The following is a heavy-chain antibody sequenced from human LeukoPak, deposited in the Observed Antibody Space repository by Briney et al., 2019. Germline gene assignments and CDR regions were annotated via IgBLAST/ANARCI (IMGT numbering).Heavy chain of an antibody. CDR3: ARDKKSGESSEIDY. Sequence: GGSLRLSCAASGFSISDYWMHWVRQAPGKGLVWISYITYDGSGSGYADSLKGRFTTSRDNAKNTVYLQMDSLRAEDTAVYYCARDKKSGESSEIDYWGQGTLVTVSS. D-gene: IGHD3-10*01. CDR2: ITYDGSGS. CDR1: GFSISDYW. J-gene: IGHJ4*02. V-gene: IGHV3-74*01.